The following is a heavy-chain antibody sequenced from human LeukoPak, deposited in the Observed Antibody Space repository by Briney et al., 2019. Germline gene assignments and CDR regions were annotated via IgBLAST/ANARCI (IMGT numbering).Heavy chain of an antibody. CDR2: ISYHGSNT. V-gene: IGHV3-30-3*01. J-gene: IGHJ4*02. Sequence: GGSLRLSCAASGFTFSSYAMHWVRQTPGKGLEWVAIISYHGSNTYYADSVKGRFTISRDNSKNTLYLQMNSLRPDDTAVYFCARDGSPDCTNGICYTRFLYYFDYWGQGTLVTVSS. CDR3: ARDGSPDCTNGICYTRFLYYFDY. CDR1: GFTFSSYA. D-gene: IGHD2-8*01.